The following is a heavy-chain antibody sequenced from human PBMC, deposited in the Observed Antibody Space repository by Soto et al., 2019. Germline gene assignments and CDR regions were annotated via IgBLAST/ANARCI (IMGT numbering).Heavy chain of an antibody. D-gene: IGHD6-19*01. CDR3: AIPTLLTGYSSGWYRAFDI. V-gene: IGHV1-8*01. J-gene: IGHJ3*02. CDR1: GYTFTSYD. CDR2: MNPNSGNT. Sequence: ASVKVSCKASGYTFTSYDINWVRQATGQGLEWMGWMNPNSGNTGYAQKFQGRVTMTRNTSISTAYMELSSLRSEDTAVYYCAIPTLLTGYSSGWYRAFDIWGQGTMVTVSS.